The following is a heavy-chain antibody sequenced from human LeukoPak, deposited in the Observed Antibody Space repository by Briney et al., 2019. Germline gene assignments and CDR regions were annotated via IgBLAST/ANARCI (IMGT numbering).Heavy chain of an antibody. CDR3: ANLYGEENKE. V-gene: IGHV3-23*01. CDR2: ISSVGDG. Sequence: GGSLRLSCTASGFAIKSQAMSWVRQAPGKGLEWVSAISSVGDGLYAESVKGWFSISRDDSRNTVFLLLNRQRAEDTAVYFCANLYGEENKEWGQGPLVTISS. CDR1: GFAIKSQA. J-gene: IGHJ4*02. D-gene: IGHD4-17*01.